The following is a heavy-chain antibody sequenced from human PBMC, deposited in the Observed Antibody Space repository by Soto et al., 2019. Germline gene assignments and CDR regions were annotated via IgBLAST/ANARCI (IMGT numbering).Heavy chain of an antibody. V-gene: IGHV3-23*01. CDR3: ALSARQTPLIGYCSGGGCYSGY. Sequence: PGGSLRLSCAASGFTFSSYAMSWVRKAPGKGLEWVSAISGSGGSTYYADSVKGRFSISRDNSKNTLYLQMNSLRAEDTAVYYCALSARQTPLIGYCSGGGCYSGYWGQGTLVTVSS. D-gene: IGHD2-15*01. J-gene: IGHJ4*02. CDR1: GFTFSSYA. CDR2: ISGSGGST.